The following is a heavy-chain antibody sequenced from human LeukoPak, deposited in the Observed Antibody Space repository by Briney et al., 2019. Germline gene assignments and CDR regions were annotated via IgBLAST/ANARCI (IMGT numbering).Heavy chain of an antibody. D-gene: IGHD1-26*01. CDR2: ISTYNGHT. Sequence: ASVKVSCKASGYTFTSYGISWLRQAPGQGLEWMGWISTYNGHTNYAQKLQGRVTMTTDTSTSTAYMELRNLRSDDTAVYYCARGGRWELPRPYAFDIWGQGTMVTVSS. CDR3: ARGGRWELPRPYAFDI. V-gene: IGHV1-18*01. J-gene: IGHJ3*02. CDR1: GYTFTSYG.